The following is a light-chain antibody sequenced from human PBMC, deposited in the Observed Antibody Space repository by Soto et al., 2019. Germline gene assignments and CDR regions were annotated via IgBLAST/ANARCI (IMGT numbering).Light chain of an antibody. J-gene: IGKJ3*01. CDR2: DAS. V-gene: IGKV3-11*01. CDR1: QSVSSR. Sequence: EIVLTQSPATLSLSPGERATLSCRASQSVSSRFAWYQQKSGQAPRLLIYDASNRATGIPARFSGSGSGTDFTLTISSLEPEDFAVYYCQQCHNWPFTFGPGTKVDIK. CDR3: QQCHNWPFT.